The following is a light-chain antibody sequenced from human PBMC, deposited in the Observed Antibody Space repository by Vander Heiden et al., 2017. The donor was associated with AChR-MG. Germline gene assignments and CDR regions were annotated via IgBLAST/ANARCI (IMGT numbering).Light chain of an antibody. V-gene: IGKV1-5*03. CDR3: QQYSNYWT. CDR2: KAS. Sequence: DIQMTQSPSTLSASVGDRVTITCRASQSISTWLAWYQQKPGKAPEILIYKASSLESGVPSRFSGSGSGTEFTLTISSLQPDDFATYHCQQYSNYWTFGQGTKVEIK. J-gene: IGKJ1*01. CDR1: QSISTW.